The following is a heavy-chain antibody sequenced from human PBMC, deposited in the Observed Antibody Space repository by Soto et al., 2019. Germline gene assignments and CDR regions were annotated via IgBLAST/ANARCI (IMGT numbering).Heavy chain of an antibody. Sequence: PSETLSLTCAVSGGSISSGGYYWSWIRQHPGKGLEWIGYIYYSGSTYYNPSLKSRVTISVDTSKNQFSLKPSSVTAADTAVYYCARMYYDSSGYYDDYWGQGTLVTVSS. CDR3: ARMYYDSSGYYDDY. J-gene: IGHJ4*02. V-gene: IGHV4-31*11. CDR1: GGSISSGGYY. D-gene: IGHD3-22*01. CDR2: IYYSGST.